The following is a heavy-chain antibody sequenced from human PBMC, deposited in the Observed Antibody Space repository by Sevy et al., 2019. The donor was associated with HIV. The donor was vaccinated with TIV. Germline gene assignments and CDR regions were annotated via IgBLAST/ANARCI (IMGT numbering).Heavy chain of an antibody. CDR2: LSFGCGEI. Sequence: GGSLRLSCAASGFTFSKYSMSWVRQPPGKGLEWVSTLSFGCGEINYADSVRGRFTISRDNSKSSVYLQMNNLRPEDTAVYYCAREGCTKPHDYWGQGTLVSVSS. CDR3: AREGCTKPHDY. D-gene: IGHD2-8*01. V-gene: IGHV3-23*01. CDR1: GFTFSKYS. J-gene: IGHJ4*02.